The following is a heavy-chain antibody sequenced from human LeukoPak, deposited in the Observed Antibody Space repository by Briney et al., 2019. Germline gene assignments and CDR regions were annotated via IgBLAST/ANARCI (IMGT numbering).Heavy chain of an antibody. D-gene: IGHD6-13*01. CDR2: INPSGGST. J-gene: IGHJ5*01. CDR1: GYTFTNYY. CDR3: ARDLRRIGAARWSWFDS. Sequence: ASVKVSCKASGYTFTNYYMHWVRQAPGQGLEWMGIINPSGGSTYYAQKFQGRVTMTRDMSTSTVYMELSSLRSEDTAVYYCARDLRRIGAARWSWFDSWGQGTLVTVSS. V-gene: IGHV1-46*01.